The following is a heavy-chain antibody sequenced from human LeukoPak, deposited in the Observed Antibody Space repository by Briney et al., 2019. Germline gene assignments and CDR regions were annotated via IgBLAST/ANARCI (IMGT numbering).Heavy chain of an antibody. CDR3: ARGLGGNVDY. D-gene: IGHD1-1*01. CDR2: IYTDGSTT. Sequence: PGGSLRLSCAASGFTFSSYYMHWVRQAPGKGLVWVSRIYTDGSTTNYADSVKGRFTISRDNAKNTLYLQMNSLRAEDTAVYYCARGLGGNVDYWGQGTLVTVSS. J-gene: IGHJ4*02. CDR1: GFTFSSYY. V-gene: IGHV3-74*01.